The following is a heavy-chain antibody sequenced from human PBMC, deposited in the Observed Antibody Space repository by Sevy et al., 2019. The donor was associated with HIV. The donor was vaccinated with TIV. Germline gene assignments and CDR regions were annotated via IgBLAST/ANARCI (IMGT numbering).Heavy chain of an antibody. V-gene: IGHV4-59*08. D-gene: IGHD2-15*01. CDR2: IYYNGHI. J-gene: IGHJ4*02. CDR1: GGSITSLY. Sequence: SETLSLTCTVSGGSITSLYWNWIRQPPGKGLEWIANIYYNGHINYNPSLKSRVTLSLDTSKNQFSLRLGSVTAADTAKDLRAGEDGGGRGYSWGQGTLVTVSS. CDR3: AGEDGGGRGYS.